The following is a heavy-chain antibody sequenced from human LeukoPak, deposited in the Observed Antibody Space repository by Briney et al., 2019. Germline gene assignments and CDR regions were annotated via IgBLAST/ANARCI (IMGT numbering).Heavy chain of an antibody. CDR2: TYYRSKWYN. CDR3: ARESDWNYVFAGNNWFDP. CDR1: GDSVSSNSAA. V-gene: IGHV6-1*01. J-gene: IGHJ5*02. Sequence: SQTLSLTCAISGDSVSSNSAAWNWIRQSPSRGLEWLGRTYYRSKWYNDYAVSVKSRITINPDTSKNQFSLQLNSVTPEDTAVYYCARESDWNYVFAGNNWFDPWGQGTLVTVSS. D-gene: IGHD1-7*01.